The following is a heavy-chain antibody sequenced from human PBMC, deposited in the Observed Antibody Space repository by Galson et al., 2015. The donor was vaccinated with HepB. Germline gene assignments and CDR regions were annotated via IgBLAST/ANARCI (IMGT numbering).Heavy chain of an antibody. J-gene: IGHJ6*03. V-gene: IGHV1-8*01. Sequence: SVKVSCKASGYTFTSYDINWVQQATGQGLEWMGWMNPNSGNTGYAQKFQGRVTITADESTSTAYMELSSLRAEDTAVYYCARVGPGVMDVWGEGTTVTVSS. CDR1: GYTFTSYD. CDR2: MNPNSGNT. CDR3: ARVGPGVMDV.